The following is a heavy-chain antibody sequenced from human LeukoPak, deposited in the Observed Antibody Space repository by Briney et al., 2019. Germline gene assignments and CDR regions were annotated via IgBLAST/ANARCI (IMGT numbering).Heavy chain of an antibody. CDR3: ARGGIVVVSPFDY. J-gene: IGHJ4*02. CDR2: IIPILGIA. V-gene: IGHV1-69*04. Sequence: SVKVSCKASGGTFSSYAISWVRQAPGQGLEWMGRIIPILGIANYAQKFQGRVTITADKSTSTAYMELSSLRSEDTAVYYCARGGIVVVSPFDYWGQGTLVTVSS. CDR1: GGTFSSYA. D-gene: IGHD3-22*01.